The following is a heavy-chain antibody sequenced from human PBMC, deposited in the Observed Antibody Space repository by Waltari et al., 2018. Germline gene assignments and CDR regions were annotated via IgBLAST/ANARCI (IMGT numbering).Heavy chain of an antibody. CDR2: INHSGST. Sequence: QVQLQQWGAGLLKPSETLSLTCAVYGGSFSGYYWSWLRQPPGKGLEWIGEINHSGSTNYNPSLKSRVTISVDTSKNQFSLKLSSVTAADTAVYYCARSGYCTNGVCSNYFDYWGQGTLVTVSS. D-gene: IGHD2-8*01. V-gene: IGHV4-34*01. CDR1: GGSFSGYY. CDR3: ARSGYCTNGVCSNYFDY. J-gene: IGHJ4*02.